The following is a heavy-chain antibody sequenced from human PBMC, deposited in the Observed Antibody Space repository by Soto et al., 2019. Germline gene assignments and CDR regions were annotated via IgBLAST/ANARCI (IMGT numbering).Heavy chain of an antibody. V-gene: IGHV3-23*01. Sequence: EVQLLESGGGLVQPGESLRLSCAASGFTFSTYAMIWVRQAPGKGLEWVSSISGSGGNTFYVDSVKGRFTTSRDNSKSTLYLQMNSLRAEDTAVYYCARDHPITSDYAMDVWGQGTTVIVSS. J-gene: IGHJ6*02. CDR1: GFTFSTYA. D-gene: IGHD1-20*01. CDR2: ISGSGGNT. CDR3: ARDHPITSDYAMDV.